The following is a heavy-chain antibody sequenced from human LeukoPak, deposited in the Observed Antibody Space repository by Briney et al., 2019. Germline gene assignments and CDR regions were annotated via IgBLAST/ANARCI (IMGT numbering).Heavy chain of an antibody. CDR2: IKEDGSEK. CDR3: ARHGKWNYDY. D-gene: IGHD1-7*01. CDR1: GFIFSNNW. Sequence: GGSLRLSCAASGFIFSNNWMSWVRQAPGKGLEWVAHIKEDGSEKYYVDSVRGRFTISRDNAKNSLYLQMNSLRVDNAAVYYCARHGKWNYDYWGQGTLVTVSS. J-gene: IGHJ4*02. V-gene: IGHV3-7*01.